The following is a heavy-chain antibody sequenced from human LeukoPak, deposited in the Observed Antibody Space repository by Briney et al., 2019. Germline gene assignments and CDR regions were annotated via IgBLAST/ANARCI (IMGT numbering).Heavy chain of an antibody. CDR1: GYTFTDYY. Sequence: ASVKISCKVSGYTFTDYYMHWVQQAPGKGLEWMGLVDPEDGETIYAEKFQGRVTITADTSTDTAYMELSSLRSEDTAVYYCARLLDYYDSSGYYYFDYWGQGTLVTVSS. V-gene: IGHV1-69-2*01. J-gene: IGHJ4*02. D-gene: IGHD3-22*01. CDR2: VDPEDGET. CDR3: ARLLDYYDSSGYYYFDY.